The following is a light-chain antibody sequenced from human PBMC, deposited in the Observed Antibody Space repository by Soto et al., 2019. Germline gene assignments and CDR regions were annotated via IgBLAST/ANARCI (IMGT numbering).Light chain of an antibody. CDR1: STDFVSYNR. Sequence: SALSHPPSVSGSPGQSVTISCTGTSTDFVSYNRVSWYQQPPGTAPKLIIYEASKRPSGVPDRFSGSKSGNTASLTISGLQAADEADYYCSLYTSENTYVFGTGTKVTVL. CDR3: SLYTSENTYV. J-gene: IGLJ1*01. V-gene: IGLV2-18*01. CDR2: EAS.